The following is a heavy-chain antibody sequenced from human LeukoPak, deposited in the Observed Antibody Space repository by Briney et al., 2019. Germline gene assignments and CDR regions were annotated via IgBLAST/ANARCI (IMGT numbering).Heavy chain of an antibody. CDR2: INPNSGVT. CDR3: ARDWNDILTGYGTDY. Sequence: GASVKVSCKASGYTFTGYYMHWVRQAPGQGLEWMGWINPNSGVTNYAQNFQGRVIMTRDTSINTAYMDLSRLRSDDTAIYYCARDWNDILTGYGTDYWGQGTLVTVSS. D-gene: IGHD3-9*01. V-gene: IGHV1-2*02. CDR1: GYTFTGYY. J-gene: IGHJ4*02.